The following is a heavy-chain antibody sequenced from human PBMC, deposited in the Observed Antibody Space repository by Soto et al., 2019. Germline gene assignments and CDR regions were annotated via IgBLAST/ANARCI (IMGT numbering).Heavy chain of an antibody. V-gene: IGHV4-59*01. D-gene: IGHD3-22*01. CDR3: ARYLDSSGSTFDY. J-gene: IGHJ4*02. CDR2: IYYSGST. Sequence: PSETLSLTCTVSGGSISSYYWSWIRQPPGKGLEWIGYIYYSGSTNYNPSLKSRVTISVDTSKNQFSLKLSSVTAADTAVYYCARYLDSSGSTFDYWGQGTLVTVSS. CDR1: GGSISSYY.